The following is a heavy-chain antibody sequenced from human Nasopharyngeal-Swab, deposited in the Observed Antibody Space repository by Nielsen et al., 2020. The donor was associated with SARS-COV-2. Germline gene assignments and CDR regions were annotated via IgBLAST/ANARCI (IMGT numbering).Heavy chain of an antibody. J-gene: IGHJ3*02. CDR1: GFTFDDHA. V-gene: IGHV3-9*01. CDR2: IIWNGDSR. CDR3: AKDKGRGISPVEGSLDI. D-gene: IGHD4-23*01. Sequence: SLKISCAASGFTFDDHAMHWVRQDPGKGLEWVSGIIWNGDSRGYADSVKGRFTISRDSAKKSLYLQMNSLRPDDTALYYCAKDKGRGISPVEGSLDIWGQGTMVTVSS.